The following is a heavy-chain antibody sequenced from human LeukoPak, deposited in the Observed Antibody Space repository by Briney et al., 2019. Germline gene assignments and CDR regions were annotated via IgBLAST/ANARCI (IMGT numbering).Heavy chain of an antibody. J-gene: IGHJ1*01. D-gene: IGHD3-22*01. CDR3: ARTRGPLLPES. V-gene: IGHV3-21*01. CDR1: GFTFSSYS. Sequence: GGSLRLSCAASGFTFSSYSMNWVRQTPGKGLEWVSSISSSSSYIYYADSVRGRFTISRDNAKNSLFLQMNSVRAEDTAVYLCARTRGPLLPESWGQGTLVTVSS. CDR2: ISSSSSYI.